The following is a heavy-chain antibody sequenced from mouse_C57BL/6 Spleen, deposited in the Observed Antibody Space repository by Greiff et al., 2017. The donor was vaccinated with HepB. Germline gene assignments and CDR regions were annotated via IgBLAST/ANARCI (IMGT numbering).Heavy chain of an antibody. J-gene: IGHJ4*01. CDR2: IDPANGNT. Sequence: EVQLVESVAELVRPGASVKLSCTASGFNIKNTYMHWVKQRPEQGLEWIGRIDPANGNTKYAPKFQGKATITADTSSNTAYLQLSSLTSEDTAIYYCAKGDDDNLYAMDYWGQGTSVTVSS. CDR3: AKGDDDNLYAMDY. D-gene: IGHD2-3*01. CDR1: GFNIKNTY. V-gene: IGHV14-3*01.